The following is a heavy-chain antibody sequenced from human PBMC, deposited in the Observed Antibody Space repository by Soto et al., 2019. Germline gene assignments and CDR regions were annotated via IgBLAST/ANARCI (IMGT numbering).Heavy chain of an antibody. CDR3: ARDVTTRTSTYYYAMDV. J-gene: IGHJ6*04. CDR2: IYDSGST. CDR1: GGSISSGDYY. D-gene: IGHD4-4*01. Sequence: SSDTLSLTCTVSGGSISSGDYYWSWIRQPPGKGLEWIGYIYDSGSTYYNASLKSRVTISLDTSKNQFSLKLTSVSAADAAVYYCARDVTTRTSTYYYAMDVWGKGTTVT. V-gene: IGHV4-30-4*01.